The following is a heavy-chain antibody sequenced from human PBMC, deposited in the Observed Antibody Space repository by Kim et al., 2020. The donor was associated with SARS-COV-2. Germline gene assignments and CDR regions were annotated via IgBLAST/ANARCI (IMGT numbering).Heavy chain of an antibody. CDR3: ARAVTIFGVVQRFDY. V-gene: IGHV4-31*03. J-gene: IGHJ4*02. CDR1: GGSISSGGYY. Sequence: SETLSLTCTVSGGSISSGGYYWSWIRQHPGKGLEWIGYIYYSGSTYYNPSLKSRVTISVDTSKNQFSLKLSSVTAADTAVYYCARAVTIFGVVQRFDYWGQGTLVTVSS. CDR2: IYYSGST. D-gene: IGHD3-3*01.